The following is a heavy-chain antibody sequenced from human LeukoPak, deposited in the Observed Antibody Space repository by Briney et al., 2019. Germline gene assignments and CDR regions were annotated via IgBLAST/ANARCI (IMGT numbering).Heavy chain of an antibody. D-gene: IGHD3-3*01. Sequence: SETLSLTCAVYGGSFSGYYWSWIRQPPGKGLEWIGEINYSGSTNYNPSLKSRVTISVDTSKNQFSLKLSSVTAADTAVYYCARLTWSGYDTKYHYYFDYWGQGTLVTVSS. CDR3: ARLTWSGYDTKYHYYFDY. CDR1: GGSFSGYY. V-gene: IGHV4-34*01. CDR2: INYSGST. J-gene: IGHJ4*02.